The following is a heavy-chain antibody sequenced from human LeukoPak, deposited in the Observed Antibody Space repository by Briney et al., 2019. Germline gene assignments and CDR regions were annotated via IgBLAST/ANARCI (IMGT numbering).Heavy chain of an antibody. D-gene: IGHD4-23*01. J-gene: IGHJ6*03. CDR1: GYTFTSYY. Sequence: ASVKVSCKASGYTFTSYYMHWVRQAPGQGLEWMGIINPSGGSTSYAQKFQGRVTMTRDTSTSTVYMELSSLRSEDTAVYYCARDLGIYGGQGFHGDVGAKGPTVPAPS. CDR2: INPSGGST. V-gene: IGHV1-46*01. CDR3: ARDLGIYGGQGFHGDV.